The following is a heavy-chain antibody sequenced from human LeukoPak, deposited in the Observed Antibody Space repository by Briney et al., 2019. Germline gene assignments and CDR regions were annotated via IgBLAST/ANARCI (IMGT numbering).Heavy chain of an antibody. V-gene: IGHV4-4*07. J-gene: IGHJ5*02. CDR2: IYTSGST. D-gene: IGHD1-1*01. CDR1: GGSISSYY. Sequence: PSETLSLTCTVSGGSISSYYWSWIRQPAGKGLEWIGRIYTSGSTNYNPSLKSRVTISVVTSKNQFSLKLSSVTAADTAVYYCASEHWNWFDPWGQGTLVTVSS. CDR3: ASEHWNWFDP.